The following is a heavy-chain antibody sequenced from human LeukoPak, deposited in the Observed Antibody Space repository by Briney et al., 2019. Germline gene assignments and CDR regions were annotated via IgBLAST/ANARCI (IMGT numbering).Heavy chain of an antibody. CDR2: IYYSGST. CDR1: GGSISSGGYY. CDR3: ATSRGYYDSSGGAFDI. J-gene: IGHJ3*02. D-gene: IGHD3-22*01. V-gene: IGHV4-31*03. Sequence: SQTLSLTCTVSGGSISSGGYYWSWIRQHPGKGLEWIGYIYYSGSTYYNPSLKSRVTISVDTSKNQFSLKPSSVTAADTAVYYCATSRGYYDSSGGAFDIWGQGTMVTVSS.